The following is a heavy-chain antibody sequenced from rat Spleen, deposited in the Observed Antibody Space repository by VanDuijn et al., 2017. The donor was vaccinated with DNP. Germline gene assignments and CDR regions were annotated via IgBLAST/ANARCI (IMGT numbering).Heavy chain of an antibody. D-gene: IGHD1-8*01. CDR1: GYSITSNY. J-gene: IGHJ2*01. CDR2: ISYSGST. Sequence: EVQLQESGPGLVKPSQSLSLTCSVTGYSITSNYWGWIRKFPGNKMEWMGYISYSGSTTYTPSLKGRISITRDTSKNQFFLQLNSVTTEDTATYYCARSPVTSVAPFDYWGQGVMVTVSS. CDR3: ARSPVTSVAPFDY. V-gene: IGHV3-1*01.